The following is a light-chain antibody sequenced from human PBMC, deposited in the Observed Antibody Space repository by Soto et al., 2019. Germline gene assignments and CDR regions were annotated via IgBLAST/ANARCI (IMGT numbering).Light chain of an antibody. CDR3: QQRSNWRIT. CDR2: DAS. J-gene: IGKJ5*01. Sequence: EIVITPAPAPLSVSLGGRTTLSCRASQSVSSYLAWYQQKHGQXPRXXIYDASNRATGIPARFSGSGSGTDLTITISSLEPEDFEVYYCQQRSNWRITFGQGTRLEIK. V-gene: IGKV3-11*01. CDR1: QSVSSY.